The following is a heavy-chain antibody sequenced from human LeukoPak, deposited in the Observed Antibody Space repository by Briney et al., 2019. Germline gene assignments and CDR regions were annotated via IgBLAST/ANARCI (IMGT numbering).Heavy chain of an antibody. J-gene: IGHJ4*02. CDR2: IKTDGTYT. Sequence: GGSLRLSCAASGFTFCRYWMHWVRQAPGEGLVWVSRIKTDGTYTSNADSVKGRFTISRDNAKSTLYLQMNSLRVEHTAVYYCVADLGDYADFWGQGTLVTVSS. CDR1: GFTFCRYW. V-gene: IGHV3-74*01. CDR3: VADLGDYADF.